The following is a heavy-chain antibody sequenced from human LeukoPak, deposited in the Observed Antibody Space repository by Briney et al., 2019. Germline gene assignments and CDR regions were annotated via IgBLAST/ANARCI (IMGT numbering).Heavy chain of an antibody. D-gene: IGHD6-13*01. V-gene: IGHV3-74*01. CDR2: INSDGRST. CDR1: GFTFSRYY. Sequence: PGGSLRLSCAASGFTFSRYYTHWVRQAPGKGLVWVSRINSDGRSTTYADSVRGRFTVSRDNAKNTLYLQMKSLKVENTAMYYCTRVFVGDEYSSSGYWGQGTLVTVSS. J-gene: IGHJ4*02. CDR3: TRVFVGDEYSSSGY.